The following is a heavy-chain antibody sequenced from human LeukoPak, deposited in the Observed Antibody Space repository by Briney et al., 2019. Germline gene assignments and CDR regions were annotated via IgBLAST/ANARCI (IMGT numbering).Heavy chain of an antibody. Sequence: RTGGSLRLSCAASGFTFSSYGMHWVRQAPGKGLEWVAVIWYDGSNKYYADSVKGRFTISRDNSKNTLYLQMNSLRAEDTAAYYCARVLGYYGSGSYYSPLDYWGQGTLVTVSS. J-gene: IGHJ4*02. CDR3: ARVLGYYGSGSYYSPLDY. CDR2: IWYDGSNK. V-gene: IGHV3-33*01. CDR1: GFTFSSYG. D-gene: IGHD3-10*01.